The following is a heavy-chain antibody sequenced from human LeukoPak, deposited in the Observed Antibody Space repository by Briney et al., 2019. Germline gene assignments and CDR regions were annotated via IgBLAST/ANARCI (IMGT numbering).Heavy chain of an antibody. Sequence: SETLSLTCTVSGGSISSSGYYWSWIRQHPGKGLEWIGYIYYSGGTYYNPSLKSRVTISVDTSKNQFSLKLSSVTAADTAVYYCATLWLEDYYGMDVWGQGTTVTVSS. CDR3: ATLWLEDYYGMDV. V-gene: IGHV4-31*03. CDR2: IYYSGGT. D-gene: IGHD6-19*01. CDR1: GGSISSSGYY. J-gene: IGHJ6*02.